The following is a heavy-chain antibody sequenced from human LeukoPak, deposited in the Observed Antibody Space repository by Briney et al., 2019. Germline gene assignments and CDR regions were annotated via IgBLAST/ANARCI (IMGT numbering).Heavy chain of an antibody. V-gene: IGHV3-7*01. CDR2: IKQDGSEK. CDR1: GFTFSRSW. Sequence: GGSLRLSCAASGFTFSRSWMNWVRQAPGKGLEWVANIKQDGSEKYYVDSVKGRFTISRDNAKNSLYLQMNSLRAEDTAVYYCAKNSLTMIRGVSLDYWGQGTLVTVSS. D-gene: IGHD3-10*01. CDR3: AKNSLTMIRGVSLDY. J-gene: IGHJ4*02.